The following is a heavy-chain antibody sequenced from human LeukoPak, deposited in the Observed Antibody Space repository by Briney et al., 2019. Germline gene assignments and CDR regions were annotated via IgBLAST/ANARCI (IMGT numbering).Heavy chain of an antibody. J-gene: IGHJ4*02. CDR1: GYPFIGNY. Sequence: ASVKVSCKASGYPFIGNYIHWVRQAPGQGLEWMGWINPNSGGTQYSQKFQGRVTLTRDTSITTGYMELSGLTSDDTAVYYCASLSYYDLSGYFYWGQGALVTVSS. V-gene: IGHV1-2*02. D-gene: IGHD3-22*01. CDR3: ASLSYYDLSGYFY. CDR2: INPNSGGT.